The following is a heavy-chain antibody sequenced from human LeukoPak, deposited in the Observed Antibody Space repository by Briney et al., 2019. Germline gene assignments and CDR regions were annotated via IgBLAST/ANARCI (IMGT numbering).Heavy chain of an antibody. Sequence: ASVKVSCKASGYTFTSYGISWVRQAPGQGLEWMGWISAYNGNTNYAQKLQGRVTMTTDTSTSTAYMELRSLRSDDTAVYYCASDTVYRDAFDIWGQGTMVTVSA. CDR2: ISAYNGNT. CDR1: GYTFTSYG. D-gene: IGHD2-8*01. V-gene: IGHV1-18*01. CDR3: ASDTVYRDAFDI. J-gene: IGHJ3*02.